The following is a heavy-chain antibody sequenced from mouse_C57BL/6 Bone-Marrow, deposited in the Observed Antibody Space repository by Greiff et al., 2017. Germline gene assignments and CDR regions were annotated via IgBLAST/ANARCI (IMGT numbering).Heavy chain of an antibody. Sequence: QVQLKESGPGLVQPSQSLSITCTVSGFSLTSYGVHWVRQSPGKGLEWLGVIWRGGSTDYNAAFMSRLSITKDNSKSQVFFKMNSLQADDTAIYYCAKKDYYGSSYAMDYWGQGTSVTVSS. D-gene: IGHD1-1*01. CDR1: GFSLTSYG. J-gene: IGHJ4*01. CDR2: IWRGGST. V-gene: IGHV2-5*01. CDR3: AKKDYYGSSYAMDY.